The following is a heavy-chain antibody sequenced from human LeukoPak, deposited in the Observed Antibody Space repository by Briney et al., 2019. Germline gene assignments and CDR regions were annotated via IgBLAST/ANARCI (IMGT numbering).Heavy chain of an antibody. CDR1: GYTFTSYY. CDR3: ARALTGYSSGWYRLLDY. CDR2: INPSGGST. V-gene: IGHV1-46*01. Sequence: GASVKVSCKAPGYTFTSYYMHWVRQAPGQGLEWMGIINPSGGSTSYAQKFQGRVTMTRDTSTSTVYMELSSLRSEDTAVYYCARALTGYSSGWYRLLDYWGQGNLVTVSS. D-gene: IGHD6-19*01. J-gene: IGHJ4*02.